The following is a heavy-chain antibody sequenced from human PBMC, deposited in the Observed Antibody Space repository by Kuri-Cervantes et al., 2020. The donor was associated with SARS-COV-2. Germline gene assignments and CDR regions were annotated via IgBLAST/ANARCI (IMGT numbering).Heavy chain of an antibody. CDR1: GGTFSSYA. J-gene: IGHJ5*02. D-gene: IGHD1-26*01. CDR2: FDPEDGET. CDR3: ATGSGSYRGWFDP. Sequence: ASVKVSCKASGGTFSSYAISWVRQAPRQGLEWMGGFDPEDGETIYAQKFQGRVTMTEDTSTDTAYMELSSLRSEDTAVYYCATGSGSYRGWFDPWGQGTLVTVSS. V-gene: IGHV1-24*01.